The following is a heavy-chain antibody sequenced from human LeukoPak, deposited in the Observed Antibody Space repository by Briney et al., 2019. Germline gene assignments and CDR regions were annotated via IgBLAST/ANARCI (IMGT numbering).Heavy chain of an antibody. CDR2: IYSGGST. J-gene: IGHJ4*02. D-gene: IGHD4-11*01. CDR1: GFTVSSNY. CDR3: AKGLGKATVTPLGY. V-gene: IGHV3-53*01. Sequence: GGSLRLSCAASGFTVSSNYMSWVRQAPGKGLEWVSVIYSGGSTYYADSVKGRFTISRDNSKNTLYLQMDSLRAEDTAVYYCAKGLGKATVTPLGYWGQGTLVTVSS.